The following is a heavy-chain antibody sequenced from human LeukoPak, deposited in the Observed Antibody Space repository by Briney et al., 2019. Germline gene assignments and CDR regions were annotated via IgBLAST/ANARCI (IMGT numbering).Heavy chain of an antibody. D-gene: IGHD1-26*01. Sequence: SETLSLTCAVYGGSFSGYYWSWIRQPPGKGLEWIGEINHSGSTNYNPSLKSRVTISVDTSKNQFSLKLSSVTAADTAVYYCARIVGASPFDYWGQGTLVTVSS. CDR1: GGSFSGYY. J-gene: IGHJ4*02. V-gene: IGHV4-34*01. CDR2: INHSGST. CDR3: ARIVGASPFDY.